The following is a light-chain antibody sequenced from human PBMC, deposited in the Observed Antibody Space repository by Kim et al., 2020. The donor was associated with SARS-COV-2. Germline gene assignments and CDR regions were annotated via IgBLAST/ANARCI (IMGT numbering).Light chain of an antibody. CDR1: QGISHY. CDR2: AAS. Sequence: DIQMTQSPSSLSASVGDRVTITCRASQGISHYLAWYQQKPGEVPKLLIYAASTLQSGVPSRFSGSGSGTDFTLTISSLQPEDVATYYCQKYNTAPRTFGGGTKVDIK. V-gene: IGKV1-27*01. CDR3: QKYNTAPRT. J-gene: IGKJ4*01.